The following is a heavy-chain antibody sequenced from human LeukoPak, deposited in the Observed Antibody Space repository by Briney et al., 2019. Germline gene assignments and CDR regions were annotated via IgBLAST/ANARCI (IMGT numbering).Heavy chain of an antibody. CDR3: AKDQQVGAAAYYFDS. CDR1: GFTFSRYG. D-gene: IGHD6-13*01. J-gene: IGHJ4*02. Sequence: QPGRSLRLSCAASGFTFSRYGLHWVRQAPGKGLEWVAVIANDGKDKKYADSVKGRFSIPRDNSKSTLYLQMNSLRAEDTGVYYCAKDQQVGAAAYYFDSWGQGTLVTVPS. CDR2: IANDGKDK. V-gene: IGHV3-30*18.